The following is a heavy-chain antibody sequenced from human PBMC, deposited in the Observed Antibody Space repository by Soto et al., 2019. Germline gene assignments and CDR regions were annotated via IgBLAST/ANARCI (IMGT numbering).Heavy chain of an antibody. CDR3: ARSMHSSSWYYYYGMDV. V-gene: IGHV4-39*01. CDR2: IYYSGST. Sequence: LSLTCTVSGGSISSSSYYWGWIRQPPGKGLEWIGSIYYSGSTYYNPSLKSRVTISVDTSKNQFSLKLSSVTAADTAVYYCARSMHSSSWYYYYGMDVWGQGTTVTVSS. D-gene: IGHD6-13*01. CDR1: GGSISSSSYY. J-gene: IGHJ6*02.